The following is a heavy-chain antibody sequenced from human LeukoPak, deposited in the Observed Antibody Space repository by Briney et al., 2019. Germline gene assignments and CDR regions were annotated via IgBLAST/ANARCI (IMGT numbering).Heavy chain of an antibody. J-gene: IGHJ4*02. CDR3: ARDLYSGYDSY. D-gene: IGHD5-12*01. CDR2: ISSSSSYI. Sequence: PGGSLRLSRAASGFTFSSYSMTWVRQAPGKGLEWVSSISSSSSYIYYADSVKGRFTISRDNAKNTLYLQMNSLRAEDTAVYYCARDLYSGYDSYWGQGTLVTVSS. V-gene: IGHV3-21*01. CDR1: GFTFSSYS.